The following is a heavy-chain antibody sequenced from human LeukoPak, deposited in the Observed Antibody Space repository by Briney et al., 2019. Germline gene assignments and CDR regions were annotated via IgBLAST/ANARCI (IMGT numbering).Heavy chain of an antibody. D-gene: IGHD6-13*01. Sequence: GGSLRLSRSASGFTLSSYAMHWVRQTPGKGLEYVSAISSNGGSIYYADSVKGRFTISRDNSKNTLYLQMSSLRAEDTAVYYCVKGNSSWDYYFDYWGQGTLVTVSS. J-gene: IGHJ4*02. CDR1: GFTLSSYA. CDR3: VKGNSSWDYYFDY. CDR2: ISSNGGSI. V-gene: IGHV3-64D*06.